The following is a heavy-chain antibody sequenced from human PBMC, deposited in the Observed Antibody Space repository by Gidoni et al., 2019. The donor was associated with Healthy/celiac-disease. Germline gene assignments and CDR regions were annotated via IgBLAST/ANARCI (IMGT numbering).Heavy chain of an antibody. Sequence: QVQLVQSGAEVKKPGASVKVSCKASGYTFTSYGISWVRQAPGQGLEWMGWISAYNGNTNYAQKLQGRVTMTTDTSTSTAYMELRSLRSDDTAVYYCARVWDCSSTSCPWDYYGMDVWGQGTTVTVSS. CDR3: ARVWDCSSTSCPWDYYGMDV. CDR1: GYTFTSYG. V-gene: IGHV1-18*01. D-gene: IGHD2-2*01. CDR2: ISAYNGNT. J-gene: IGHJ6*02.